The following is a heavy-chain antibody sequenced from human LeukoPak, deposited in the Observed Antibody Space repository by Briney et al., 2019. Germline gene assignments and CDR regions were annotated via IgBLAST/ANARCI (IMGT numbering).Heavy chain of an antibody. CDR3: ARQRDWFDP. J-gene: IGHJ5*02. V-gene: IGHV4-39*01. CDR2: IFYSGRT. Sequence: SETLSLTCSVSGGSISSRHHYWGWIRQPPGRGLEWIGSIFYSGRTFYRASFKSRVTIAVDTSKNQFSLKLSSVTAADTAVYYCARQRDWFDPWGQGTLVTVSS. CDR1: GGSISSRHHY.